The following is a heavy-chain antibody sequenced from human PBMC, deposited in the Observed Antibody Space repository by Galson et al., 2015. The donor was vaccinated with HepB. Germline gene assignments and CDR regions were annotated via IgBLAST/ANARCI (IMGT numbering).Heavy chain of an antibody. J-gene: IGHJ4*02. CDR3: AREGRDDRGFPSYDSAF. D-gene: IGHD3-22*01. CDR1: GFTFSTYT. Sequence: SLRLSCATSGFTFSTYTIHLVRQAPAKGLEWVAVISYDGSNIYYTDSVKGRFTISRDNSKNTLYLQMNSLRPEDTAVYYCAREGRDDRGFPSYDSAFGGQGSLVTVSS. V-gene: IGHV3-30-3*01. CDR2: ISYDGSNI.